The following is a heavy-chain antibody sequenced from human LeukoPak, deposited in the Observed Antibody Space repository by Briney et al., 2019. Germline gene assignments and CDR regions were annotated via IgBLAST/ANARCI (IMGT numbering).Heavy chain of an antibody. Sequence: SSETLSPTCTVSGGSINSSGYYWGWIRQPPGKGLEWIGSMYYSGSTYYNPSLKSRVTISVDTSKNQFSLKLSSVTAADTAVYYCARGGRSAIPFDPWGQGTLVTVSS. V-gene: IGHV4-39*01. CDR3: ARGGRSAIPFDP. D-gene: IGHD2-21*01. CDR1: GGSINSSGYY. J-gene: IGHJ5*02. CDR2: MYYSGST.